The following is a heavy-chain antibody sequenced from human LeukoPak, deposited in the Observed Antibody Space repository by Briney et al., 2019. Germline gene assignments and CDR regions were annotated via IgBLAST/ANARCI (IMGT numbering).Heavy chain of an antibody. V-gene: IGHV3-7*01. CDR3: VRDEGIPINYRFDY. D-gene: IGHD4-11*01. J-gene: IGHJ4*02. CDR2: IKPDGSGT. CDR1: GFAFSNYF. Sequence: GGSLRLSCAASGFAFSNYFMSWVRQAPGKGLQWVGNIKPDGSGTYYINSVKGRFTISRDNARNLVFLQMNNLRAEDTAVYYCVRDEGIPINYRFDYWGQGTLIAVSS.